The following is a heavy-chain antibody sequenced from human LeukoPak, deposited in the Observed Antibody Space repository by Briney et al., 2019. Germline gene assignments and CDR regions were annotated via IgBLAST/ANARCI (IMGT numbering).Heavy chain of an antibody. CDR2: IYYSGST. J-gene: IGHJ4*02. V-gene: IGHV4-39*01. D-gene: IGHD2-21*02. CDR3: ARRVVVVTAISYFDY. Sequence: SETLSLTCTVSGGSISSSSYYWGWIRQPPGKGLEWIGSIYYSGSTYYNPSLKSRVTISVDTSKNQFSLKLSSVTAADTAVYYCARRVVVVTAISYFDYWGQGTLVTVSS. CDR1: GGSISSSSYY.